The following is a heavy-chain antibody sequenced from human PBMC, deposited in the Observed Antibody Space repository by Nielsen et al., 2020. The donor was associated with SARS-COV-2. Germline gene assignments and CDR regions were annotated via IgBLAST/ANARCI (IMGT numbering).Heavy chain of an antibody. Sequence: GESLKISCAASGFSFSTYSMNWVRQAPGKGLEWVSCISSSSAYIYYADSVKGRFTISRDNAKNSLYLQMNSLRVEDTAIYYCARDHRPGGYGMDVWGQGTLVTVSS. CDR3: ARDHRPGGYGMDV. CDR1: GFSFSTYS. CDR2: ISSSSAYI. J-gene: IGHJ6*02. D-gene: IGHD3-10*01. V-gene: IGHV3-21*01.